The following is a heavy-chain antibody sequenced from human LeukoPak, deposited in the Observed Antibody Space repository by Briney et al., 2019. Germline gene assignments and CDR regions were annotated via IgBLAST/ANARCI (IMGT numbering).Heavy chain of an antibody. J-gene: IGHJ6*02. CDR3: ASRDKGYYYGMDV. CDR1: GLTVSSNY. V-gene: IGHV3-66*01. CDR2: IYSGGST. D-gene: IGHD5-24*01. Sequence: GESLRLSCAASGLTVSSNYMSWVGQAPGKGLNWVSLIYSGGSTYYADSVKGRFTISRDNSKNPLYLQMNSLRAEDTAVYYCASRDKGYYYGMDVWGQGTTVTVSS.